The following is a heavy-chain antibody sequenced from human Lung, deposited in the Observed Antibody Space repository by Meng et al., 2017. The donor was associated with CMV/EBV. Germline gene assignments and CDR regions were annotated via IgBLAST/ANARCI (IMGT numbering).Heavy chain of an antibody. V-gene: IGHV1-8*01. D-gene: IGHD2-2*01. Sequence: ASXXVSXKASGYTFTTYDINWVRQATGQGLEWMGWMNPNSGNTGYAQKFQGRVTLTRVTSISTAYMELSSLTSDDTAVYYCARTRIEVEPDGRKIKYYNYGMDGGXQG. CDR1: GYTFTTYD. J-gene: IGHJ6*01. CDR2: MNPNSGNT. CDR3: ARTRIEVEPDGRKIKYYNYGMDG.